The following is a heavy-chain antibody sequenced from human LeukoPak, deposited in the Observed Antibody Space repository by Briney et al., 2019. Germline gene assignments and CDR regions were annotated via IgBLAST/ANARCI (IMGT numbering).Heavy chain of an antibody. CDR1: GFTFSSYW. D-gene: IGHD5-24*01. Sequence: GGSLRLSCAASGFTFSSYWMSWVRLAPGKGLEWVANIKGDGSEKWYADSVKGRFTISRDNAQNSVHLQMNSLRAEDTAVYHCARDEYRSRWLHPWGRGTLVTVTS. CDR3: ARDEYRSRWLHP. J-gene: IGHJ5*02. CDR2: IKGDGSEK. V-gene: IGHV3-7*01.